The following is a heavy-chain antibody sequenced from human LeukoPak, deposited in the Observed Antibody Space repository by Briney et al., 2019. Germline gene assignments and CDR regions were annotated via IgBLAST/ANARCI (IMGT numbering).Heavy chain of an antibody. V-gene: IGHV3-30*04. CDR2: ISYDGSNK. J-gene: IGHJ4*02. CDR1: GFTFSSYA. Sequence: GRSLRLSCAASGFTFSSYAMHWVRQAPGKGLEWVAVISYDGSNKYYAHSVKGRFTISRDNSKNTLYLQMNSLRAEDTVVYYCARVPYSSGWYYFDYWGQGTLVTVSS. D-gene: IGHD6-19*01. CDR3: ARVPYSSGWYYFDY.